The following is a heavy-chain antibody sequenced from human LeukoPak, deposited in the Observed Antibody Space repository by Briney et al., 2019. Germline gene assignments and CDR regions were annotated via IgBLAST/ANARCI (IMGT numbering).Heavy chain of an antibody. CDR2: INWNGGST. Sequence: GGSLRLSCAASGFTFSSYTMNWVRQAPGKGLEWVSGINWNGGSTGYADSVKGRFTISRDNAKNSLYLQMNSLRAEDTALYYCARIRGSADDYWGQGTLVTVSS. CDR1: GFTFSSYT. J-gene: IGHJ4*02. D-gene: IGHD1-26*01. V-gene: IGHV3-20*04. CDR3: ARIRGSADDY.